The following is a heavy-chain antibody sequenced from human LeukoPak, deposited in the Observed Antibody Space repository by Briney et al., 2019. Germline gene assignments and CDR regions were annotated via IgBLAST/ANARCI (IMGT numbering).Heavy chain of an antibody. Sequence: PSETLSLTCTVSGGSISSYYWSWIRQPPGKGLEWIGYIYYSGSTNYNPSLKSRVTISVDTSKNQFSLKLSSVTAADTALYYCARLRYSYGYPDFDYWGQGTLVTVSS. CDR2: IYYSGST. J-gene: IGHJ4*02. CDR1: GGSISSYY. CDR3: ARLRYSYGYPDFDY. V-gene: IGHV4-59*01. D-gene: IGHD5-18*01.